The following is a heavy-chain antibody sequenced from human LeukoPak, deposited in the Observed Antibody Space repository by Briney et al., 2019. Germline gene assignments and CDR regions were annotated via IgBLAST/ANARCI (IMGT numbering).Heavy chain of an antibody. Sequence: ASVKVSCKASGYTFTSYGISWVRQAPGQGLEWMGWISAYNGNTNYAQKLQGRVTMTTDTSTSTAYMELRSLRFDDTAVYYCARISEYYYYYYMDVWGKGTTVTVSS. J-gene: IGHJ6*03. D-gene: IGHD1-14*01. CDR3: ARISEYYYYYYMDV. CDR2: ISAYNGNT. V-gene: IGHV1-18*01. CDR1: GYTFTSYG.